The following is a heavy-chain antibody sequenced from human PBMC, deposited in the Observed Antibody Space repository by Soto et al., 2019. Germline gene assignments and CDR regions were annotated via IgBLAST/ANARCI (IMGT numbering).Heavy chain of an antibody. V-gene: IGHV3-21*01. Sequence: EVQLVESGGGLVKPGGSLRLSCAASGFTFSSYSMNWVRQAPGKGLEWVSSISSSSSYIYYADSVKGRFTISRDNAKNSLYLHMNSLRAADTAVYYCARGFGYCSSTSCCLDYWGHGTLVTVSS. D-gene: IGHD2-2*03. CDR1: GFTFSSYS. CDR3: ARGFGYCSSTSCCLDY. CDR2: ISSSSSYI. J-gene: IGHJ4*01.